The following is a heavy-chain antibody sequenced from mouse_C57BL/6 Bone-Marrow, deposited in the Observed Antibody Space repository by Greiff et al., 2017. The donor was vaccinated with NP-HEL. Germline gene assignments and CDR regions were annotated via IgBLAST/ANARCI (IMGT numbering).Heavy chain of an antibody. Sequence: VQLQQSGAELARPGASVKLSCKASGYTFTSYGISWVKQRTGQGLEWIGEIYPRSGNTYYTEKFKGKATLTADKSSSTAYMELRSLTSEDSAVYFCAYYSNWGKNWGQGTTLTVSA. D-gene: IGHD2-5*01. CDR2: IYPRSGNT. CDR3: AYYSNWGKN. CDR1: GYTFTSYG. J-gene: IGHJ2*01. V-gene: IGHV1-81*01.